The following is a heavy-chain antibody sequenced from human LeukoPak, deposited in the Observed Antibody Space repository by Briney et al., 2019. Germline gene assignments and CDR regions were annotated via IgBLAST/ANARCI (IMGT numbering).Heavy chain of an antibody. Sequence: SQTLSLTCTVSGGSISNYYWTWIRQPAGKGLEWIGHTYTSGRTKYNPSLKSRVTMSVDTSKNHFSLKLSSVTAADTAIYFCASTTGTTGDYGMDVWGQGTTVTVSS. CDR2: TYTSGRT. J-gene: IGHJ6*02. CDR3: ASTTGTTGDYGMDV. CDR1: GGSISNYY. D-gene: IGHD1/OR15-1a*01. V-gene: IGHV4-4*07.